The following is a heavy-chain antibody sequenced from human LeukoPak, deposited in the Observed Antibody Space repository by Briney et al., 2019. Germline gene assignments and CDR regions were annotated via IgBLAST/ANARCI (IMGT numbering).Heavy chain of an antibody. Sequence: SETLSLTCTVSGYSISSGYYWGWIRQPPGKGLEWTGSIDHSGSTYYNPSLKSRVTISVETSKNQFSLKLRSVTAADTAVYYCARVTGYMIEDYFDYWGQGTLVTVSS. CDR3: ARVTGYMIEDYFDY. J-gene: IGHJ4*02. CDR1: GYSISSGYY. D-gene: IGHD3-22*01. V-gene: IGHV4-38-2*02. CDR2: IDHSGST.